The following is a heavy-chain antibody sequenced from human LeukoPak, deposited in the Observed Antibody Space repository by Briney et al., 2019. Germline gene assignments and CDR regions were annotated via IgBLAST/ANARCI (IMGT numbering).Heavy chain of an antibody. CDR2: IYYSGST. Sequence: SETLSLTCTVSGGSISSSSYYWGWIRQPPGKGLEWIGSIYYSGSTYYNPSLKSRVTISVDTSKNQFSLKLSSVTAADTAVYYCASHDYDFWSGYSLSGIDYWGQGTLATVSS. CDR1: GGSISSSSYY. CDR3: ASHDYDFWSGYSLSGIDY. D-gene: IGHD3-3*01. V-gene: IGHV4-39*01. J-gene: IGHJ4*02.